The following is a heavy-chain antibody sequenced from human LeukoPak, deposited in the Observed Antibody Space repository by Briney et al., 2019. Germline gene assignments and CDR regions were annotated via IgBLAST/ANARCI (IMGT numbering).Heavy chain of an antibody. CDR2: IKSKIDGGTI. J-gene: IGHJ4*02. D-gene: IGHD6-25*01. CDR1: GFTFSDAW. V-gene: IGHV3-15*01. Sequence: PAGSLRLSCVASGFTFSDAWMSWVRQAPGKGLEWVGRIKSKIDGGTIDYGAPVKGRFTISRDDSRNTLYLQMNSLKTEDTAVYYCTTRRQDGCWGQGTLVTVS. CDR3: TTRRQDGC.